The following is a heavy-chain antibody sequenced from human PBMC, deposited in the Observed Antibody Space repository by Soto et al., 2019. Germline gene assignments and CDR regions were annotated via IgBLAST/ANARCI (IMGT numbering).Heavy chain of an antibody. CDR3: ARKYYYDHYYYYGMDV. J-gene: IGHJ6*02. D-gene: IGHD3-22*01. CDR2: IIPIFGTA. Sequence: SVKVSCKASGGTFSSYAISWVRQAPGQGLEWMGGIIPIFGTANYAQKFQGRVTITADESTSTAYMELSSLRSEDTAVYYCARKYYYDHYYYYGMDVWGQGTTVTVSS. V-gene: IGHV1-69*13. CDR1: GGTFSSYA.